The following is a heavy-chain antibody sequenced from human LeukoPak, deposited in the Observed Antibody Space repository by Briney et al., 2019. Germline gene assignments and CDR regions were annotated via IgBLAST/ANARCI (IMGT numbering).Heavy chain of an antibody. V-gene: IGHV1-8*01. CDR1: GYSFTTYD. CDR3: ARGAPGSYCSGGSCPYFDY. D-gene: IGHD2-15*01. Sequence: ASVKVSCKASGYSFTTYDFNWVRQVTGQGLEWMGWMNPNSGNTGYAQKFQGRVTMTRNTSISTAYMELSSLRSEDTAVYYCARGAPGSYCSGGSCPYFDYWGQGTLISVSS. J-gene: IGHJ4*02. CDR2: MNPNSGNT.